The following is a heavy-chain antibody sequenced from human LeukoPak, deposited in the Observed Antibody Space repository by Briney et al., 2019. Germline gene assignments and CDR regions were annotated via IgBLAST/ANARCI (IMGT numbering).Heavy chain of an antibody. J-gene: IGHJ4*02. V-gene: IGHV3-23*01. CDR1: GFTFSAYD. CDR3: AKDIAVYGDTPRGVDY. Sequence: PGGSLRLSCEGSGFTFSAYDLSWVRQAQGQGLEWVAAISRSGSTPYYTASVKGRFTISRDNSKNTLFLQMNSLRAEDTALYYCAKDIAVYGDTPRGVDYWGQGTLVTVSS. CDR2: ISRSGSTP. D-gene: IGHD4-17*01.